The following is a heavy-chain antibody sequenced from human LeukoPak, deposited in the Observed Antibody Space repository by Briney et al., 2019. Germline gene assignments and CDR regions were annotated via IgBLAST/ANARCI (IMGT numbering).Heavy chain of an antibody. J-gene: IGHJ6*02. V-gene: IGHV4-31*03. Sequence: SQTLSLACTVSGGSISSGGYFWRWIRQHPGKGPEWIGYIYYSGSTCYNPFLKSRITISVDTSKNQFSLKQTSVTAADTAVYYCARDYANYYGSYYYYYGMDVWGQGTTVTVSS. CDR3: ARDYANYYGSYYYYYGMDV. CDR1: GGSISSGGYF. CDR2: IYYSGST. D-gene: IGHD3-10*01.